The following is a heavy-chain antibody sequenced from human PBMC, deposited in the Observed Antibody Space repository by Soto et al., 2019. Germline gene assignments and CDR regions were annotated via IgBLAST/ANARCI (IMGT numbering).Heavy chain of an antibody. D-gene: IGHD2-15*01. J-gene: IGHJ2*01. CDR2: ISAYNGNT. CDR1: GYTFTSYG. CDR3: ARDKGGYCSGGSCYFWYFDL. V-gene: IGHV1-18*01. Sequence: ASVKVSCKASGYTFTSYGISWVRQAPGQGLEWMGWISAYNGNTNYAQKLQGRVTMTTDTSTSTAYMELRSLRSDDTAVYYCARDKGGYCSGGSCYFWYFDLWGRGTLVTVSS.